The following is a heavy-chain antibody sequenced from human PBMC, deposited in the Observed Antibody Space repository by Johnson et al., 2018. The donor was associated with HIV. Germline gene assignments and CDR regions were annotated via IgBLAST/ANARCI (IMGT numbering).Heavy chain of an antibody. CDR1: GFTFSSYA. J-gene: IGHJ3*02. V-gene: IGHV3-30*04. CDR3: AKDIGDGYNRWVIFNI. CDR2: ISYDGSNK. D-gene: IGHD5-24*01. Sequence: QVQLVESGGGVVQPGRSLRLSCAASGFTFSSYAMHWVRQAPGKGLEWVAVISYDGSNKYYVDSVQGRFTISRDNSKNTLYLQMNSLRAEDTAVYYCAKDIGDGYNRWVIFNIWGQGTMVTVSS.